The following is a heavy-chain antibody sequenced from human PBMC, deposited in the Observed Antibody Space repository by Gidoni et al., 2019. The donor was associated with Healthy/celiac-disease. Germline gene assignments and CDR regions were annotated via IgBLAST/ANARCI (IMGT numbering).Heavy chain of an antibody. J-gene: IGHJ5*02. Sequence: QVQLQESGPGLVKPSETLSLTCTVPGGSISSYYWSWIRQPPGKGLEWIGYIYYSGSTNYNPSRKSRVTISVDTSKNQFSLKLSSVTAADTAVYYCARDLRAGGRFGKFDPWGQGTLVTVSS. V-gene: IGHV4-59*01. CDR3: ARDLRAGGRFGKFDP. CDR2: IYYSGST. CDR1: GGSISSYY. D-gene: IGHD3-10*01.